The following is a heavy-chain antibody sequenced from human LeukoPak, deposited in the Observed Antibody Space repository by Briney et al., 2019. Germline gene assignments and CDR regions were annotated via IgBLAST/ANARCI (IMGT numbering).Heavy chain of an antibody. CDR1: GFTFSSYG. CDR2: ISYDGSNK. V-gene: IGHV3-30*18. J-gene: IGHJ4*02. D-gene: IGHD2-15*01. Sequence: PRGSLRLSCAASGFTFSSYGMHWVRQAPGKGLEWVAVISYDGSNKYYADSVKGRFTISRDNSKNTLYLQMNSLRAEDTAVYYCAKDRDYSSYNFDYWGQGTLVTVSS. CDR3: AKDRDYSSYNFDY.